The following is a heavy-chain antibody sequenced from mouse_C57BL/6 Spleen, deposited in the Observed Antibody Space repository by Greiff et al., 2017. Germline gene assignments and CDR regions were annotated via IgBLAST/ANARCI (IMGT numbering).Heavy chain of an antibody. CDR2: ISDGGSYT. CDR1: GFTFSSYA. D-gene: IGHD2-4*01. V-gene: IGHV5-4*01. CDR3: ARESYYDYDGAMDY. J-gene: IGHJ4*01. Sequence: DVKLVESGGGLVKPGGSLKLSCAASGFTFSSYAMSWVRQTPEKRLEWVATISDGGSYTYYPDNVKGRFTISRDNAKNNLYLQMSHLKSEDTAMYYCARESYYDYDGAMDYWGQGTSVTVSS.